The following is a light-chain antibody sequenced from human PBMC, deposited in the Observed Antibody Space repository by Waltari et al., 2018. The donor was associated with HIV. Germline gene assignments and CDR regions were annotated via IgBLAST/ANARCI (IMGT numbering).Light chain of an antibody. CDR3: QQSNSRPWT. Sequence: DIEMTQSPSSLSASVGDRVTITCRASQTVSRFLNWYQQKPGKASKLLIYEASTLQSGVPSRFSGSGSGTDFTLSISSLQPEEFATYYCQQSNSRPWTFGPGTKVDIK. V-gene: IGKV1-39*01. CDR2: EAS. CDR1: QTVSRF. J-gene: IGKJ1*01.